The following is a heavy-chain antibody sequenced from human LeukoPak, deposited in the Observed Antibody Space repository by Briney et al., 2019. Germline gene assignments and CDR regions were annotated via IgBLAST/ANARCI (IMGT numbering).Heavy chain of an antibody. D-gene: IGHD6-19*01. CDR1: GYTFTSYS. J-gene: IGHJ4*02. CDR3: ARGDTMAVADCFDY. V-gene: IGHV1-18*01. CDR2: ISAYNGNT. Sequence: ASVKVSCKASGYTFTSYSISWVRQAPGQGLEWMGWISAYNGNTNYAQKLQGRVTMTTDTSTSTAYMELRSLRSDDTAVYYCARGDTMAVADCFDYWGQGTLVTVSS.